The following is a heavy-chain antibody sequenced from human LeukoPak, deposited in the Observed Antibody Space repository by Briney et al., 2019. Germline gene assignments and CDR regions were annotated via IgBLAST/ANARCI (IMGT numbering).Heavy chain of an antibody. V-gene: IGHV3-48*04. CDR2: ISSSSDSI. Sequence: GGSLRLSCAASGFTFSTYGMNWFRQAPGKGLEWLSYISSSSDSINYADSVKGRFTSSRDNAKNSLYLQMNSLRAEDTAVYYCAKSVVQQYLDYWGQGTLVTVSP. CDR3: AKSVVQQYLDY. J-gene: IGHJ4*02. D-gene: IGHD2-8*01. CDR1: GFTFSTYG.